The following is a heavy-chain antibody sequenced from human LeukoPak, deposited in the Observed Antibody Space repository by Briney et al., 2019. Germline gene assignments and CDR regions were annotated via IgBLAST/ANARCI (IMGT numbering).Heavy chain of an antibody. V-gene: IGHV3-33*01. CDR3: ARAFGASSGYSVDY. CDR1: GFTFSSYA. CDR2: IWYDGSNK. Sequence: PGRSLRLSCAASGFTFSSYAMHWVRQAPGKGLEWVTVIWYDGSNKHYTDSVKGRFTISRDNSKNTLYLQMDSLRAEDTAVYYCARAFGASSGYSVDYWGPGTLVTVSS. D-gene: IGHD3-22*01. J-gene: IGHJ4*02.